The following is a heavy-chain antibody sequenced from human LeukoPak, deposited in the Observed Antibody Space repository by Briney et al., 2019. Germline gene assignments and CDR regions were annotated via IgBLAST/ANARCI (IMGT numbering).Heavy chain of an antibody. V-gene: IGHV1-24*01. D-gene: IGHD2-2*01. CDR3: ARAQVVVVPAAKRGTFGYYYYGMDV. J-gene: IGHJ6*02. CDR2: FDPEDGET. CDR1: GYTLTELS. Sequence: ASVKVSCKVSGYTLTELSMHWVRQAPGKGLEWMGGFDPEDGETIYAQKFQGRVTMTEDTSTDTAYVELSSLRSEDTAVYYCARAQVVVVPAAKRGTFGYYYYGMDVWGQGTTVTVSS.